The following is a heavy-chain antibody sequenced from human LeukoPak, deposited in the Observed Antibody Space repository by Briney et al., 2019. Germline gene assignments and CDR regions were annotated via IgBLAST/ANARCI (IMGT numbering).Heavy chain of an antibody. CDR1: GFNLSAYS. V-gene: IGHV3-48*01. CDR3: AKDLGFKVRGYNWFAP. D-gene: IGHD3-10*01. J-gene: IGHJ5*02. CDR2: ISNSHSPI. Sequence: GGSLRLSCVSSGFNLSAYSMNWVRQAPGKGREWVSYISNSHSPIYYADSVKVRFTISRDNAKNSLYMQMNSLRVEDTAVYYCAKDLGFKVRGYNWFAPRGKGTLVTVS.